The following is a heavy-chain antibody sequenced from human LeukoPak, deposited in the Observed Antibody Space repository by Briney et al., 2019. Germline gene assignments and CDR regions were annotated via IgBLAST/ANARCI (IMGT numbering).Heavy chain of an antibody. J-gene: IGHJ3*02. CDR2: IYYSGST. CDR1: GGSISSSSYY. D-gene: IGHD6-19*01. V-gene: IGHV4-39*01. CDR3: ARWYSSGWMDAFDI. Sequence: KASETLSLTCTASGGSISSSSYYWGWIRQPPGKGLEWIGSIYYSGSTYYNPSLKSRVTISVDTSKNQFSLKLSSVTAADTAVYYCARWYSSGWMDAFDIWGQGTMVTVSS.